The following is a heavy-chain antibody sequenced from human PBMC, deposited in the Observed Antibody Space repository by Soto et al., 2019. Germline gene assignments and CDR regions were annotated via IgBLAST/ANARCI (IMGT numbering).Heavy chain of an antibody. CDR1: GFTFSTYA. V-gene: IGHV3-23*01. D-gene: IGHD3-9*01. CDR3: AKHLSDWPYSNMDV. CDR2: ISATGGST. Sequence: EVQLLESGGGLIQPGGSLRLSCAASGFTFSTYAMTWVRLAPGKGLQWVSAISATGGSTYYAGSVRGRFTISRDNSKNTLYLQMNSLRAEDTAVYYCAKHLSDWPYSNMDVWGKGTTVTVSS. J-gene: IGHJ6*03.